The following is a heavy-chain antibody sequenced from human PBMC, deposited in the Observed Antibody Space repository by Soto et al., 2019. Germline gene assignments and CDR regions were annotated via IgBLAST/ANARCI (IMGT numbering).Heavy chain of an antibody. CDR3: AKGGYDILTGYYRQTGFDY. CDR2: ISYDGSNK. J-gene: IGHJ4*02. D-gene: IGHD3-9*01. Sequence: QVQLVESGGGVVQPGRSLRLSCAASGFTFSSYGMHWVRQAPGKGLEWVAVISYDGSNKYYADSVKGRFTISRDNSKNTLYLQMNSLRAEDTAVYYCAKGGYDILTGYYRQTGFDYWGQGTLVTVSS. CDR1: GFTFSSYG. V-gene: IGHV3-30*18.